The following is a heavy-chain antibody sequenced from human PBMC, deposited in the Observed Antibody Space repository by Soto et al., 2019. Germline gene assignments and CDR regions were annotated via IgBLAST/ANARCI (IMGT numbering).Heavy chain of an antibody. Sequence: VASVKVSCKASGGTFSSYAISWVRQAPGQGLEWMGGIIPIFGTANYAQKFQGRVTITADESTSTAYMELSSLRSEDTAVYYCARDRPGDGPFDYWGQGTLVTV. D-gene: IGHD7-27*01. J-gene: IGHJ4*02. CDR1: GGTFSSYA. V-gene: IGHV1-69*13. CDR3: ARDRPGDGPFDY. CDR2: IIPIFGTA.